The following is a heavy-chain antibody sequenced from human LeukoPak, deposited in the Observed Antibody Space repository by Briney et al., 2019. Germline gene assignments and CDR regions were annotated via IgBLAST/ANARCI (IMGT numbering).Heavy chain of an antibody. CDR1: GFTFSSYS. D-gene: IGHD6-6*01. V-gene: IGHV3-21*01. J-gene: IGHJ4*02. CDR2: ISSSSSYI. CDR3: ARDGSPSPSSSGGDY. Sequence: PGGPLRLSCAASGFTFSSYSMNWVRQAPGKGLEWVSSISSSSSYIYYADSVKGRFTISRDNAKNSLYLQMNSLRAEDTAVYYCARDGSPSPSSSGGDYWGQGTLVTVSS.